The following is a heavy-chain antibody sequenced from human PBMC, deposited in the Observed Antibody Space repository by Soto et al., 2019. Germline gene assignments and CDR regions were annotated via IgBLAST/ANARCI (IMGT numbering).Heavy chain of an antibody. Sequence: GGSLRLSCAASGFTFSSYWMSWVRQAPGKGLEWVANIKQDGSEKYYVDSVKGRFTISRDNAKNSLYLQMNSLRAEDTAVYYCARDIDPPVLPALEVGYFDYWGQGTLVTVSS. V-gene: IGHV3-7*01. CDR2: IKQDGSEK. CDR1: GFTFSSYW. J-gene: IGHJ4*02. D-gene: IGHD2-2*01. CDR3: ARDIDPPVLPALEVGYFDY.